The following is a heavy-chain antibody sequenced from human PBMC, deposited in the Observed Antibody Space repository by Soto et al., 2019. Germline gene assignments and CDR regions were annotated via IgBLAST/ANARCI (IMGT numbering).Heavy chain of an antibody. J-gene: IGHJ4*02. CDR2: IDPSDSYV. V-gene: IGHV5-10-1*01. CDR1: GYSFTAYW. Sequence: PGESLKISCPASGYSFTAYWITWVRQMPGKGLEWMATIDPSDSYVDYSPSFRGHVTFSVDRSITTVYLQWNSLKASDSAMYFCTRRASSSFYHFDFWGQGALVTVSS. D-gene: IGHD2-2*01. CDR3: TRRASSSFYHFDF.